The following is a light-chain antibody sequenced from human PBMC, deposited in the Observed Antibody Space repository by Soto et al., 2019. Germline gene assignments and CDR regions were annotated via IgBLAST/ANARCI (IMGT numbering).Light chain of an antibody. Sequence: SSELTQPPSVSVSPGQTARITCSGDALPKQYAYWYQQKPGQAPVLVIYKDSERPSGIPERFSGSSSGTTVTLTISGVQAEDEADYYCQSADSSGPSWVFGGGTKLTVL. V-gene: IGLV3-25*03. J-gene: IGLJ3*02. CDR3: QSADSSGPSWV. CDR1: ALPKQY. CDR2: KDS.